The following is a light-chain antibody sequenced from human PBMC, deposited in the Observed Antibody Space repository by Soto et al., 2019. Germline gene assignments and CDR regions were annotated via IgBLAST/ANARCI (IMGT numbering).Light chain of an antibody. CDR1: QSVSSS. Sequence: EIVMTQSPATLSVSPGERATLSCRASQSVSSSLAWYQQKPGQAPRLRIYGASTRAAGIPARFSGSGSGTAITLTISSLQSEDFAVYYCQHYNSWPRTFDQGTKVYIK. V-gene: IGKV3-15*01. J-gene: IGKJ1*01. CDR2: GAS. CDR3: QHYNSWPRT.